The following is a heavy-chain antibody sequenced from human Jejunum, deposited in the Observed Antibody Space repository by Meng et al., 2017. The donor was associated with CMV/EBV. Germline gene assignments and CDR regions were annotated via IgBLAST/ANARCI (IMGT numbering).Heavy chain of an antibody. J-gene: IGHJ4*02. CDR2: ISGSGGST. CDR1: GISVTTNY. Sequence: QRGGCGVGLGQPGGSRRLSCAVSGISVTTNYMTGCRQTPGKGLGWVSGISGSGGSTYYADSVKGRFTISRDNSKNTLYLQMNSLRAEDTAVYYCAKDGYSGYDPSYFDYWGQGTLVTVSS. CDR3: AKDGYSGYDPSYFDY. V-gene: IGHV3-23*04. D-gene: IGHD5-12*01.